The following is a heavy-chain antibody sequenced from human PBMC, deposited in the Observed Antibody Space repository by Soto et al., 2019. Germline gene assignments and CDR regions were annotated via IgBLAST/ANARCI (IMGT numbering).Heavy chain of an antibody. CDR2: ISIYYGNT. V-gene: IGHV1-18*01. J-gene: IGHJ4*02. CDR1: GYTFTDYG. Sequence: QVQLVPSGAEVKKPGASVKVSCKGSGYTFTDYGILWLRQSPGQGLEWMGWISIYYGNTDYSQKFQGRVTMTRDISTSTAYIELTSLRSDDTAVYYCAILPSEKYEYDFWGQGTPVTVSS. D-gene: IGHD2-15*01. CDR3: AILPSEKYEYDF.